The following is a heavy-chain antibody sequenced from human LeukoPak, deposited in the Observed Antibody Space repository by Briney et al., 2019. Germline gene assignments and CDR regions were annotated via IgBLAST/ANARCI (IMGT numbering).Heavy chain of an antibody. V-gene: IGHV1-69*06. J-gene: IGHJ6*03. Sequence: GASVKVSCKASGGTFSSYAISWVRQAPGQGLEWMGGIIPIFGTANYAQKFQGRVTITADKSTSTAYMELSSLRSEDTAVYYCARDNIAARLSGYYYYYYMDVWGKGTTVTVSS. CDR1: GGTFSSYA. CDR3: ARDNIAARLSGYYYYYYMDV. CDR2: IIPIFGTA. D-gene: IGHD6-6*01.